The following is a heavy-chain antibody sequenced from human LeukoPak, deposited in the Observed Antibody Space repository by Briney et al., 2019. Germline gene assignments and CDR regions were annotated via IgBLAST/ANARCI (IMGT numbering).Heavy chain of an antibody. CDR3: ARDKYCSSTSCDGDYYYYMDV. Sequence: GGSLRLSCAASGFTFSSYEMNWVRQAPGKGLEWVSYISSSGSTIYYADSVKGRFTISRDNAKNSLYLQMNSLRAEDTAVYYCARDKYCSSTSCDGDYYYYMDVWGKGTTVTISS. J-gene: IGHJ6*03. CDR2: ISSSGSTI. CDR1: GFTFSSYE. V-gene: IGHV3-48*03. D-gene: IGHD2-2*01.